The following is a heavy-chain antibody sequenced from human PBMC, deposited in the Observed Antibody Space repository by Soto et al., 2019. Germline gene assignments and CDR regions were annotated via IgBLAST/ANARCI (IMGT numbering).Heavy chain of an antibody. D-gene: IGHD3-22*01. J-gene: IGHJ5*02. CDR1: GGTFSSYA. Sequence: QVQLVQSGAEVKKPGSSVKVSCKASGGTFSSYAISWVRQAPGQGLEWMGGIIPIFGTANYAQKFQGRVTITADESTSTAYMELSRLRSEDTVVYYCARGQTYYYDSSGYPNWFDPWGQGTLVTVSS. CDR3: ARGQTYYYDSSGYPNWFDP. V-gene: IGHV1-69*01. CDR2: IIPIFGTA.